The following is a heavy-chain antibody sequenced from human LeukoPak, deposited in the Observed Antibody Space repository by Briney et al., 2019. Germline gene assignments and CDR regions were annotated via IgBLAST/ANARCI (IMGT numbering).Heavy chain of an antibody. CDR1: GGSISSSSYY. J-gene: IGHJ2*01. CDR3: ARHRLPWGYCRGGSCSNYWYFDL. V-gene: IGHV4-39*01. CDR2: IRYSGKT. D-gene: IGHD2-15*01. Sequence: SETLSLTCTVSGGSISSSSYYWGWLRPPPGQELEPIGSIRYSGKTYYNPSRKSRVTIPQDTSETQFSLRLSSVTAADTAVYYCARHRLPWGYCRGGSCSNYWYFDLWGRGTLVTVSS.